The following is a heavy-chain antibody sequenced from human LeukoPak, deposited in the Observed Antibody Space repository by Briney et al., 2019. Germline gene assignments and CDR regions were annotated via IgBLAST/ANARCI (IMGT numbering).Heavy chain of an antibody. Sequence: EASVKVSCKASGYTFSSNGISWVRQGPGQGLEWMAWISPYNGDTKYAPEFQGRVTVTTDTSTSTAYMELRSLRSDDTALYYCAKLRRGIYSSRDAFDIWGQGTMVTVSS. CDR3: AKLRRGIYSSRDAFDI. CDR1: GYTFSSNG. D-gene: IGHD3-16*01. J-gene: IGHJ3*02. V-gene: IGHV1-18*04. CDR2: ISPYNGDT.